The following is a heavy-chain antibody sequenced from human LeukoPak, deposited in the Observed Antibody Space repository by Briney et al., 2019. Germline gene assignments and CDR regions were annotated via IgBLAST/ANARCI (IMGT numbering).Heavy chain of an antibody. CDR3: ARGNSGGSYYMDV. J-gene: IGHJ6*03. V-gene: IGHV4-34*01. CDR2: INHSGST. Sequence: SETLSLTCAASGGSFSGYYWSWIRQPPGKGLEWIGEINHSGSTNYNPSLKSRVTISVDTSKNQFSLKLSSVTAADTAVYYCARGNSGGSYYMDVWGKGTTVTVSS. D-gene: IGHD4-23*01. CDR1: GGSFSGYY.